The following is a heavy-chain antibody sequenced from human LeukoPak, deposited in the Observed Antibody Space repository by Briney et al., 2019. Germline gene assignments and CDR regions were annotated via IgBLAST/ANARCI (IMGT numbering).Heavy chain of an antibody. D-gene: IGHD3-9*01. J-gene: IGHJ4*02. CDR1: GGTFSSYA. V-gene: IGHV1-69*04. CDR2: IIPILGIA. Sequence: SVKVSCKASGGTFSSYAISWVRQAPGQGLEWMGRIIPILGIANYAQKFQGRVTITADKSTSTAYMELSSLRSEDTAVYYCASQLRYFDWLGYWGQGTLVTVSS. CDR3: ASQLRYFDWLGY.